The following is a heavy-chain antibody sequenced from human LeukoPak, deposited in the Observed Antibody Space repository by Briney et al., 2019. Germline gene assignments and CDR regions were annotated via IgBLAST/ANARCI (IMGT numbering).Heavy chain of an antibody. CDR3: AKNAGRNGDWYFDL. CDR1: GFSFSVYV. V-gene: IGHV3-23*01. J-gene: IGHJ2*01. D-gene: IGHD2-8*01. Sequence: PGGALRLSCAASGFSFSVYVLSWGGQAAGKGLEWISAMSGSGVYTYYAASVTGRFTISRDNSKNPLSLQMTSLRADDTAIYYCAKNAGRNGDWYFDLWGRGTLVTVSS. CDR2: MSGSGVYT.